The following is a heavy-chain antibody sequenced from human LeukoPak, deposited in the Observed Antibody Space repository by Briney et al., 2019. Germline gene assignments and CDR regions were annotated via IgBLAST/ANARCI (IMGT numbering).Heavy chain of an antibody. CDR3: ARDRTSSWYYYYMDV. CDR1: GFTFSSYW. V-gene: IGHV3-74*01. Sequence: GGSLRLSCAASGFTFSSYWMHWVRQAPGKGLVWVSRINSDGSSTSYADSVKGRFTISRDNAKNSLYLQMNSLRAEDTAVYYCARDRTSSWYYYYMDVWGKGTTVTISS. J-gene: IGHJ6*03. CDR2: INSDGSST. D-gene: IGHD6-13*01.